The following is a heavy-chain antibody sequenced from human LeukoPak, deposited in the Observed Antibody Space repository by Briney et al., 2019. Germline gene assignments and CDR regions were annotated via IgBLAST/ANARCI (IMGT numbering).Heavy chain of an antibody. V-gene: IGHV3-23*01. Sequence: GGSLRLSCAASGFTFSSYAMSWVRQAPGKGLEWVAVISGSGGRTYSADSVKGRFTISRDSSKNTLYLQMNSLRAEDTAVYYCAKNPNYYYDSSGYFPYWGQGTLVTVSS. CDR1: GFTFSSYA. CDR3: AKNPNYYYDSSGYFPY. CDR2: ISGSGGRT. J-gene: IGHJ4*02. D-gene: IGHD3-22*01.